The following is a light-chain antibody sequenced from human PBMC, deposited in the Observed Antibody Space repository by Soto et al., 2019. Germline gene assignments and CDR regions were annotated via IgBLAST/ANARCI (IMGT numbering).Light chain of an antibody. V-gene: IGLV2-11*01. J-gene: IGLJ1*01. CDR2: DVS. CDR1: SSDVGGYNY. CDR3: CSYAGSYV. Sequence: QSVLTQPRSVSGSPGQSVTISCTGTSSDVGGYNYVSWYQQHPGKAPKLMIYDVSKRPSGVPDRFSGSKSGNTASLTISGLHAEDEGGYYCCSYAGSYVFGTGTKLTVL.